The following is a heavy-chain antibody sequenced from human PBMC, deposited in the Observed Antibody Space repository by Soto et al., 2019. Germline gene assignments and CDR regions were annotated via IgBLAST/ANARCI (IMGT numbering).Heavy chain of an antibody. CDR2: ISYDGSKK. V-gene: IGHV3-30-3*01. Sequence: GGSLRLSCAASGFTFSSYAMHWVRQTPGKGLEWVALISYDGSKKYYADSVKGRFTISRDNSKNTLYLQMNSLRTEDTSVYYCARDRFPLDVGRGFYYNGMDVWGQGTTVTVSS. CDR1: GFTFSSYA. CDR3: ARDRFPLDVGRGFYYNGMDV. D-gene: IGHD3-10*01. J-gene: IGHJ6*02.